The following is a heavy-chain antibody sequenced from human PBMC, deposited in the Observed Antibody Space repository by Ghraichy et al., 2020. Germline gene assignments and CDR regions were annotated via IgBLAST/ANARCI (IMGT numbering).Heavy chain of an antibody. CDR3: ARLRMSGYSFDP. CDR1: EYTFAAYF. V-gene: IGHV1-2*02. J-gene: IGHJ5*02. D-gene: IGHD3-3*01. CDR2: INPGSGGA. Sequence: ASVKVSCKASEYTFAAYFIHWVRQAPGQGLEWMGWINPGSGGANYVQKFQGRVTMTRDTSINTAYMELSRLTSDDTAIYYCARLRMSGYSFDPWGQGTLVTVSS.